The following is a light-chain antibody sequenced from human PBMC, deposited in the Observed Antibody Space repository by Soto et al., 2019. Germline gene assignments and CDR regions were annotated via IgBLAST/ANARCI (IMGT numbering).Light chain of an antibody. CDR3: QQIYSTPYT. CDR2: AAS. Sequence: DIQMTQSPSSLSASVGDRVTITCRASQSVSSYLNWHQQKPGKAPNLLIYAASSLQSGVPSRFSGSGSGTDFTLTISSLQPEDFATYYCQQIYSTPYTFGQGTKLEIK. V-gene: IGKV1-39*01. CDR1: QSVSSY. J-gene: IGKJ2*01.